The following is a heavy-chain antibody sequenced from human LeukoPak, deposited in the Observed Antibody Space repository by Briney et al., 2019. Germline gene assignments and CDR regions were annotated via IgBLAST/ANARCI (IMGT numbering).Heavy chain of an antibody. J-gene: IGHJ6*02. CDR2: IYYSGST. CDR3: AALVPAAMYYYYGTDV. Sequence: SETLSLTCTVSGGSISSYYWSWIRQPPGKGLEWIGYIYYSGSTNYNPSLKSRVTISVDTSKNQFSLKLSSVTAADTAVYYCAALVPAAMYYYYGTDVWGQGTTVTVSS. D-gene: IGHD2-2*01. CDR1: GGSISSYY. V-gene: IGHV4-59*08.